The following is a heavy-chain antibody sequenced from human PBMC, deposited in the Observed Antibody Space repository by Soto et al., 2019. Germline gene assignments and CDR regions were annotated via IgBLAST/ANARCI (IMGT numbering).Heavy chain of an antibody. Sequence: QVQLVQSGAEVKRPGASVKVSCQAPGSAFNAYFLHWVPQAPGQGLEWMGWVNPHTGDSKYTEIFKGRVTLTSDTSTNTSYMDLTSLTSADTAVYYCARRHGARSNVFRSAFPLDFWGQGTLVAVSS. V-gene: IGHV1-2*02. CDR2: VNPHTGDS. CDR1: GSAFNAYF. J-gene: IGHJ4*01. D-gene: IGHD3-3*01. CDR3: ARRHGARSNVFRSAFPLDF.